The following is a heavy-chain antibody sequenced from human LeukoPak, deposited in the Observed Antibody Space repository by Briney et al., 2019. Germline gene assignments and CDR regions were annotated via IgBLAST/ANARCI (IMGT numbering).Heavy chain of an antibody. Sequence: PSQTLSLTCTVSGGSISSGGYYWSWIRQHPGKGLEWIGYIYYSGSTYYNPSLKSRVTISVDTSKNQFSLKLNSVTAADTAVYYCARGESITIFGVIIPDAFDIWGQGTMVTVSS. CDR1: GGSISSGGYY. V-gene: IGHV4-31*03. CDR2: IYYSGST. J-gene: IGHJ3*02. CDR3: ARGESITIFGVIIPDAFDI. D-gene: IGHD3-3*01.